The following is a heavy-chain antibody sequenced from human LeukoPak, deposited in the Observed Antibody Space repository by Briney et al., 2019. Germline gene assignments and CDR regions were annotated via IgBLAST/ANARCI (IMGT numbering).Heavy chain of an antibody. CDR3: AKVRGTKRIAAAGHFDY. V-gene: IGHV3-23*01. J-gene: IGHJ4*02. CDR1: GFTFSSYA. CDR2: ISGSGGST. Sequence: GGSLRLSCAASGFTFSSYAMSWVRQAPGKGLEWVSAISGSGGSTYYADSVKGRFTISRDNSKNTLYLQMNSLRAEDTAVYYCAKVRGTKRIAAAGHFDYWGQGTLVTVSS. D-gene: IGHD6-13*01.